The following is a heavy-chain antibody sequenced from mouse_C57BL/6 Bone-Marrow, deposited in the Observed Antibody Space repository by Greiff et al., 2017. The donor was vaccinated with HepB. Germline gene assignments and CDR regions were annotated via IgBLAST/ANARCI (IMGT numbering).Heavy chain of an antibody. Sequence: QVHVKQPGAELVKPGASVKLSCKASGYTFTSYWMQWVKQRPGQGLEWIGEIDPSDSYTNYNQKFKGKATLTVDTSSSTAYMQLSSLTSEDSAVYYCERPPLAYYAMDYGGQGTSATVSS. CDR3: ERPPLAYYAMDY. V-gene: IGHV1-50*01. CDR2: IDPSDSYT. J-gene: IGHJ4*01. CDR1: GYTFTSYW.